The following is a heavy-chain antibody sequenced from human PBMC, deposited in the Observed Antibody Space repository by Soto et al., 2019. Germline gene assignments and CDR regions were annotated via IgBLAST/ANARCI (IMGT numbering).Heavy chain of an antibody. CDR2: INHSGST. Sequence: SETLSLTCAVYGGSFSGYYWSWIRQPPGKGLEWIGEINHSGSTNYNPSLKSRVTISVDTSKNQFSLKLSSVTAADTAVYYCARGETWIFFDYWGQGTLVTVSS. J-gene: IGHJ4*02. CDR1: GGSFSGYY. CDR3: ARGETWIFFDY. V-gene: IGHV4-34*01. D-gene: IGHD3-3*01.